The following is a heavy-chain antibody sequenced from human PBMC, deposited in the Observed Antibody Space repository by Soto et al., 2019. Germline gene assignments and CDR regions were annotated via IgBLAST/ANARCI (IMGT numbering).Heavy chain of an antibody. Sequence: PSETLSLTCAVSGGSISGSYYYWGWLRQSPGKGPEWIGSVFYTGFTSYNPSLESRVSVSVDTSKNQFSLKVSGVSAADTAVDYCAPDWGTGFYQLDSWGQGTLVTVSS. CDR3: APDWGTGFYQLDS. V-gene: IGHV4-39*01. CDR2: VFYTGFT. D-gene: IGHD2-2*01. J-gene: IGHJ4*02. CDR1: GGSISGSYYY.